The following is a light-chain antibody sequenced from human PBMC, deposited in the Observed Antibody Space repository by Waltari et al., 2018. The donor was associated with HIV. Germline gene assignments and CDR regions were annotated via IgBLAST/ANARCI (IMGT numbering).Light chain of an antibody. J-gene: IGLJ2*01. CDR1: SSDIVGYNS. Sequence: QSALTQPASVSGSPGQSITISCTGTSSDIVGYNSVPWYQQHPGKAPKLMIYEVSTRPSGVSNRFSGSKSGNTASLTISGLQAEDEADYYCSSYTSSSTVIFGGGTKLAVL. CDR3: SSYTSSSTVI. CDR2: EVS. V-gene: IGLV2-14*01.